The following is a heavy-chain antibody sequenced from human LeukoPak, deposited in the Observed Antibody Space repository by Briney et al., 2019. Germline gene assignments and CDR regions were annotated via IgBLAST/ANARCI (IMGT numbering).Heavy chain of an antibody. V-gene: IGHV7-4-1*02. D-gene: IGHD2-21*02. J-gene: IGHJ6*03. CDR1: GYTFTSYA. CDR2: INTNTGNP. Sequence: ASVKVSCKASGYTFTSYAMNWVRQAPGQGLEWMGWINTNTGNPTYAQGFTGRFVFSLDTSVSTAYLQISSLKAEDTAVYYCAREKHLQSTYCGGDCYPLLPYMDVWGKGTTVTVSS. CDR3: AREKHLQSTYCGGDCYPLLPYMDV.